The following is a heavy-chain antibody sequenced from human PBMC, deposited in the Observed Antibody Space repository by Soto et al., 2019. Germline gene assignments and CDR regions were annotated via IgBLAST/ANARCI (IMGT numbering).Heavy chain of an antibody. D-gene: IGHD3-22*01. Sequence: NRQNQGKGLEWIGYIYYSGSTYYNPSLKSRVTISVDTSKNQFSLKLSSVTAADTAVYYCARDSTAANYYDSSGYYSQGYFDYWGQGTLVTVSS. CDR2: IYYSGST. CDR3: ARDSTAANYYDSSGYYSQGYFDY. V-gene: IGHV4-31*02. J-gene: IGHJ4*02.